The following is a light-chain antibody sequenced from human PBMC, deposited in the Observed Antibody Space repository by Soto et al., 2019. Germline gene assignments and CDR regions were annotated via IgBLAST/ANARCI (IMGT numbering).Light chain of an antibody. Sequence: EIVLTQSPGTLSLSPGERATLSCRASQSVSSSYLAWYQQKPGQDPRLLIYGASSRATGIPDRFSGSGSGTDFTLTISVLEPEDFAVYYCQQYGSSPALTFGGGTKVEIK. CDR3: QQYGSSPALT. V-gene: IGKV3-20*01. CDR1: QSVSSSY. CDR2: GAS. J-gene: IGKJ4*01.